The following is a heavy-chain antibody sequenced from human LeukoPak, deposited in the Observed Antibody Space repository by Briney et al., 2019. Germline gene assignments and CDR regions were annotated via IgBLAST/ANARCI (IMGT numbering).Heavy chain of an antibody. Sequence: KPSETLSLTCTVSGGSISSYYWSWIRQPPGKGLEWIGYIYYSGSTNYNPSLKSRVTTSVDTSKNQFSLKLSSVTAADTAVYYCARGDIVVVPAAMGPVYYYYGMDVWGQGTTVTVSS. V-gene: IGHV4-59*01. CDR1: GGSISSYY. J-gene: IGHJ6*02. CDR3: ARGDIVVVPAAMGPVYYYYGMDV. D-gene: IGHD2-2*01. CDR2: IYYSGST.